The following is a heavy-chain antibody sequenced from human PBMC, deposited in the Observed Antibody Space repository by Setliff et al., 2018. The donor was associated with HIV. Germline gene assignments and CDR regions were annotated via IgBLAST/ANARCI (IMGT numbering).Heavy chain of an antibody. CDR1: GGSFSGDF. D-gene: IGHD4-17*01. CDR2: IHHTGRT. V-gene: IGHV4-34*01. Sequence: SSETLSLTCAVPGGSFSGDFWTWIRQAPGKGLEWIGEIHHTGRTDYNPSLKGRVTISVDTSKSQFTLRLHSVTAADTAVYYCAIAPLESMMTTANYFDSWGQGTLVTV. CDR3: AIAPLESMMTTANYFDS. J-gene: IGHJ4*02.